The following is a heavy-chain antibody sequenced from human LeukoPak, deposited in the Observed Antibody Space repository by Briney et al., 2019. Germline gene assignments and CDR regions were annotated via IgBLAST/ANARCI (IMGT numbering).Heavy chain of an antibody. V-gene: IGHV1-24*01. Sequence: ASVRVSSMVSGYRLTELSMHWVRQALGKGREWMGGFDPEDGETIYAQNFQGRVTMTAETSTDTAYMEVTSLISEDTAVYYCATLDYPGYYNGKLDAWGQGTLVTVSS. CDR2: FDPEDGET. CDR1: GYRLTELS. J-gene: IGHJ5*02. D-gene: IGHD3-9*01. CDR3: ATLDYPGYYNGKLDA.